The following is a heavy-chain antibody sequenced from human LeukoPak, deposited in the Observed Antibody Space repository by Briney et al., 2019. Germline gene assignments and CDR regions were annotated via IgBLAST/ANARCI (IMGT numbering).Heavy chain of an antibody. CDR1: GFTFSSYW. D-gene: IGHD3/OR15-3a*01. CDR3: ARVRRGPDFDY. Sequence: GGSLRPSCAASGFTFSSYWMSWVRQAPGKGLEWVANIKQDGSEKYYVDSVKGRFTISRDNAKNSLYLQMNSLRAEDTAVYYCARVRRGPDFDYWGQGTLVTVSS. V-gene: IGHV3-7*01. CDR2: IKQDGSEK. J-gene: IGHJ4*02.